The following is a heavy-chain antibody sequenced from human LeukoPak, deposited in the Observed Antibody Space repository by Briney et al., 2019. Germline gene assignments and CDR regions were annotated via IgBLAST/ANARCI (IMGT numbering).Heavy chain of an antibody. CDR2: IWADGAP. V-gene: IGHV4-61*02. CDR1: GDSISSGNYY. Sequence: SETLSLTCTVSGDSISSGNYYWSWIRQPAGKGLEWIGRIWADGAPTYRPSLKSRVTISVDTSKNQFSLKLSSVTAADTAVYYCAGSPHWTQELGRTAGAFDIWGQGTMVTVSS. D-gene: IGHD1-1*01. CDR3: AGSPHWTQELGRTAGAFDI. J-gene: IGHJ3*02.